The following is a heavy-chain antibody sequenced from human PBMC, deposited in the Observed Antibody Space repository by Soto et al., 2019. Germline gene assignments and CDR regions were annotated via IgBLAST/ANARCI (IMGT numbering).Heavy chain of an antibody. CDR3: ARVGAYTYGYSYCYGMDV. CDR1: GYSFTTYW. Sequence: PGESLKISCKGSGYSFTTYWIGWVRQMPRKGLEWMGIIYPDDSDTRYSPSFQGQVTISADKSISTASLQWSSLKASDTAMYYCARVGAYTYGYSYCYGMDVWGQGTTVTVSS. CDR2: IYPDDSDT. V-gene: IGHV5-51*01. D-gene: IGHD5-18*01. J-gene: IGHJ6*02.